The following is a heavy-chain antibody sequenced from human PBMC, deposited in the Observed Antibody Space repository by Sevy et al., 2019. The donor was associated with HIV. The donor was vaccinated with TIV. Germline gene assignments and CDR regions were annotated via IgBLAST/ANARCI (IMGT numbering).Heavy chain of an antibody. CDR2: ISAHNGNT. D-gene: IGHD3-3*01. CDR1: GYTFTNYG. CDR3: VRDLSHTGRFGAFDI. J-gene: IGHJ3*02. Sequence: ASVKVSCKASGYTFTNYGISWVRQAPGQGLEWMGWISAHNGNTNYAQKLQGRVTMTTDTSTNTASMELRSLRSDDTAVYYCVRDLSHTGRFGAFDIWGQGTMVTVSS. V-gene: IGHV1-18*01.